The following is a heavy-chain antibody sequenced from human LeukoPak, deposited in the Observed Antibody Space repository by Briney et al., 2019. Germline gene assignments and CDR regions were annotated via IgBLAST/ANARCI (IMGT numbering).Heavy chain of an antibody. CDR2: IFYSGRP. V-gene: IGHV4-39*07. Sequence: SETLSLTCTVSGGSISSTSYYWVWLRQPPGPNLVWIESIFYSGRPYYNPSLNSRVTISVDTFKNHSSLELSSVTAADTAVYYCARDNSVRDEAWWFNPWGQGTLVTVSS. CDR3: ARDNSVRDEAWWFNP. CDR1: GGSISSTSYY. J-gene: IGHJ5*02. D-gene: IGHD5-24*01.